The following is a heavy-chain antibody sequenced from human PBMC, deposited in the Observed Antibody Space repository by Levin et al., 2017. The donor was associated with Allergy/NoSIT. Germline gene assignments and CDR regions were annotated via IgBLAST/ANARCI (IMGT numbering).Heavy chain of an antibody. D-gene: IGHD2-21*02. CDR3: ARRNGDLNYYYYGMDG. J-gene: IGHJ6*02. V-gene: IGHV4-59*08. CDR2: VYYTGST. CDR1: GGSISSYH. Sequence: PSETLSLTCSVSGGSISSYHWIWIRQPPGKGLEWIGNVYYTGSTKYNPSLKSRVTISVDTSKNQFSLKLSSVTAADTAVYFCARRNGDLNYYYYGMDGWGQGTTVTVSS.